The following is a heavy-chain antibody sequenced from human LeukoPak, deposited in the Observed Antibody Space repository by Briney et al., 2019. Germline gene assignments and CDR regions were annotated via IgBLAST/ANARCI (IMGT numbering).Heavy chain of an antibody. V-gene: IGHV3-30-3*01. Sequence: GGSLRLSCAASGFTFSSYAIHWVRQAPGKGLEWVAVISYDGSNKYYADSVKGRFTISRDNSKNTLYLQMNSLRAEDTAVYYCARGELEYYDSSGYPRSNWGQGTLVTVSS. J-gene: IGHJ4*02. D-gene: IGHD3-22*01. CDR1: GFTFSSYA. CDR2: ISYDGSNK. CDR3: ARGELEYYDSSGYPRSN.